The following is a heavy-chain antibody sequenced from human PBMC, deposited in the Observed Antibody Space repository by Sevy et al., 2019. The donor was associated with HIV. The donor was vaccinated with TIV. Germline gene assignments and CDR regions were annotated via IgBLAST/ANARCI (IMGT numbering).Heavy chain of an antibody. Sequence: GGSLRLSCAGSGFSFHAYWMHWVRQAPGKGLEWQANINQDGSTNYYAGSVKGRFTISRDNAKNLVYLQMNSLRPEDTGLYYCARAIAAAAGFWGQGTLITASS. CDR3: ARAIAAAAGF. J-gene: IGHJ4*02. V-gene: IGHV3-7*01. D-gene: IGHD6-13*01. CDR2: INQDGSTN. CDR1: GFSFHAYW.